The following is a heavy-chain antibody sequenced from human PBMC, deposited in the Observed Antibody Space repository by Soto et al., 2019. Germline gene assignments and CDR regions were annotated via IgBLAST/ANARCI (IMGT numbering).Heavy chain of an antibody. V-gene: IGHV4-34*01. Sequence: QVQLQQWGAALLKPSETLSLTCAVYGVSFSGYYCSWFRQPPGKGLEWIGEINHSGSTNYNPSLKSRLATALDTSTNQFSLKLNSVTAADAALYYCAKGLVATDWGQGTLVTVSS. CDR2: INHSGST. D-gene: IGHD5-12*01. CDR1: GVSFSGYY. J-gene: IGHJ4*02. CDR3: AKGLVATD.